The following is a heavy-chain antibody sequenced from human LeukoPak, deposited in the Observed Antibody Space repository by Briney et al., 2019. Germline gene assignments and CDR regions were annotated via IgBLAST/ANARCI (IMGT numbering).Heavy chain of an antibody. V-gene: IGHV3-23*01. J-gene: IGHJ4*02. CDR3: AETWYTDSEDY. CDR2: ISDGAGTP. Sequence: GGSLRLSCAASGFAFRGYTMSWVRQAPGKGLECVSGISDGAGTPYYADSVKGRFTISRDNSKNTLYLQINSLRAEDTAIYYCAETWYTDSEDYWGQGTLVIVSS. D-gene: IGHD1-14*01. CDR1: GFAFRGYT.